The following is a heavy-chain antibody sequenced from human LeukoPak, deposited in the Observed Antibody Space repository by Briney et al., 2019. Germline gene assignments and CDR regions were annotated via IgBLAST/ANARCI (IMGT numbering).Heavy chain of an antibody. Sequence: GGSLRLSCAGSGFTFTDAWMNWVRQAPGKGLEWVSSINGSGDATLYADSMMGRFTISRDNAKNTVSLQMNNLRAEDTAVYYCAKSDCGSDGCKLLNYWGQGTLVAVSS. CDR1: GFTFTDAW. J-gene: IGHJ4*02. V-gene: IGHV3-23*01. CDR3: AKSDCGSDGCKLLNY. D-gene: IGHD3-10*01. CDR2: INGSGDAT.